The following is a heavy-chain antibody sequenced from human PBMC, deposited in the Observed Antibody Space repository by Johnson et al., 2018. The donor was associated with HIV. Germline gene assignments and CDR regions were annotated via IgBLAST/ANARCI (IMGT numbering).Heavy chain of an antibody. CDR3: AREVIVAGHGGAFDI. CDR2: IRYDGSNN. V-gene: IGHV3-30*02. J-gene: IGHJ3*02. CDR1: GFTFSSYA. D-gene: IGHD5-12*01. Sequence: QVQLVESGGGVVQPGGSLRLSCAASGFTFSSYAMHWVRQAPGKGLEWVAFIRYDGSNNYYADSVKGRFTISRDNSKNTLYLQMDSLRAEDTAVYYCAREVIVAGHGGAFDIWGQGTMVTVSS.